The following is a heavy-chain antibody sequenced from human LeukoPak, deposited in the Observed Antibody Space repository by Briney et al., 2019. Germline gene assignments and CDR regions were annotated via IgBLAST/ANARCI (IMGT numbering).Heavy chain of an antibody. J-gene: IGHJ4*02. Sequence: PGGSLRLSCAASGFSFSSYSMNWVRQAPGKGLEWVSSISLSSGYIKYADSLKGRFTISRDNAKNSLYLQMYSLRAEDTAVYYCAREQTRGGDLDYWGQGALVTVSS. V-gene: IGHV3-21*01. CDR3: AREQTRGGDLDY. CDR2: ISLSSGYI. CDR1: GFSFSSYS. D-gene: IGHD2-21*02.